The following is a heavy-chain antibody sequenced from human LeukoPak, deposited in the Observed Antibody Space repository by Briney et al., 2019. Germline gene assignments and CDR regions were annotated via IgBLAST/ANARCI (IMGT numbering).Heavy chain of an antibody. Sequence: GGSLRLSCAASGFTFSSYAMSWVRQAPGKGLEWVSAISGSGGSTYYADSVKGWFTISRDNSKNTLYLQMNSLRAEDTAVYYCAKSGDYGDYKFNWGQGTLVTVSS. CDR3: AKSGDYGDYKFN. V-gene: IGHV3-23*01. CDR2: ISGSGGST. D-gene: IGHD4-17*01. CDR1: GFTFSSYA. J-gene: IGHJ4*02.